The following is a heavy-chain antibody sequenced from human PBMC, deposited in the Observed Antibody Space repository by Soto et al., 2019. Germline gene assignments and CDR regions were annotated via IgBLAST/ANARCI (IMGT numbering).Heavy chain of an antibody. CDR2: IGTAGDT. D-gene: IGHD4-17*01. CDR1: GFTFSSYD. J-gene: IGHJ6*02. CDR3: ARAVANYGDPLYYYGMDV. Sequence: EVQLVESGGGLVQPGGSLRLSCAASGFTFSSYDMHWVRQATGKGLEWVSAIGTAGDTYYPGSVKGRFTISRENAKNSLYLQMNSLRAGDTAVYYCARAVANYGDPLYYYGMDVWGQGTTVTVSS. V-gene: IGHV3-13*04.